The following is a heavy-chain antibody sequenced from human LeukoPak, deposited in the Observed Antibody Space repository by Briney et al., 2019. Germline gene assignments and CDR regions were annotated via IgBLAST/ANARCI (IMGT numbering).Heavy chain of an antibody. J-gene: IGHJ4*02. CDR3: ARAGKAAAGKDY. V-gene: IGHV4-34*01. CDR2: INHSGST. Sequence: SETLSLTCAVYGGSFSGYYWSWNRQPPGKGLEWIGEINHSGSTNYNPSLKSRATISVDTSKNQFSLKLSSVTAADTAVYYCARAGKAAAGKDYWGQGTLVTVSS. D-gene: IGHD6-13*01. CDR1: GGSFSGYY.